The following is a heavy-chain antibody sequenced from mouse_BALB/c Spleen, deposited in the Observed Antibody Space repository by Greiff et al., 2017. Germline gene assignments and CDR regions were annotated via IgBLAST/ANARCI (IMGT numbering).Heavy chain of an antibody. D-gene: IGHD4-1*01. CDR2: ISDGGSYT. CDR3: ARTGTAY. Sequence: EVMLVESGGGLVKPGGSLKLSCAASGFTFSDYYMYWVRQTPEKRLEWVATISDGGSYTYYPDSVKGRFTISRDNAKNNLYLQMSSLKSEDTAMYYCARTGTAYWGQGTLVTVSA. V-gene: IGHV5-4*02. CDR1: GFTFSDYY. J-gene: IGHJ3*01.